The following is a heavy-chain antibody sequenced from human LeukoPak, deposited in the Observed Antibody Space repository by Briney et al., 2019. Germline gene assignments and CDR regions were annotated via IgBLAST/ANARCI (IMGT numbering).Heavy chain of an antibody. CDR2: IGSSGSTI. CDR1: GFTFSSYS. D-gene: IGHD6-19*01. Sequence: GGSLRLSCAASGFTFSSYSMNWVRQAPGKGLEWVSYIGSSGSTIYYADSVKGRFTISRDNAKNSLYLQMNSLRAEDTAVYYCARGYSSGRAAFDIWGQGTMVTVSS. V-gene: IGHV3-48*01. J-gene: IGHJ3*02. CDR3: ARGYSSGRAAFDI.